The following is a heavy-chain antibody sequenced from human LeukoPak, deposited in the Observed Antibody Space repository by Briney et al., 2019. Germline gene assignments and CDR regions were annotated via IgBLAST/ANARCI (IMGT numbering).Heavy chain of an antibody. V-gene: IGHV3-21*04. Sequence: GGSLRLSCAASGFTFSSYSMNWVRQAPGKGLEWVSSISSRSNYIYYADSVQGRFTISRDNAKNSLYLQMNSLRAEDTALYYCARAPYSSSWYPSYYVWGKGTTATVSS. CDR3: ARAPYSSSWYPSYYV. CDR2: ISSRSNYI. D-gene: IGHD6-13*01. CDR1: GFTFSSYS. J-gene: IGHJ6*04.